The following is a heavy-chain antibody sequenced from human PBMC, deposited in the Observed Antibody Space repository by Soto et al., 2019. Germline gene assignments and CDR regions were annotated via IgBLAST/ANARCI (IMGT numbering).Heavy chain of an antibody. CDR1: GFTFSYYY. CDR3: ARDRVARGYYYDSSGYYGRKDYYYYGMDV. J-gene: IGHJ6*02. Sequence: GGSLRLSCAASGFTFSYYYMSWIRQSPGKGLEWVSYISSSGSTIYYADSVKGRFTIPRDNAKNSLYLQMNSLRAEDTAVYYCARDRVARGYYYDSSGYYGRKDYYYYGMDVWGQGTTVTVSS. V-gene: IGHV3-11*01. CDR2: ISSSGSTI. D-gene: IGHD3-22*01.